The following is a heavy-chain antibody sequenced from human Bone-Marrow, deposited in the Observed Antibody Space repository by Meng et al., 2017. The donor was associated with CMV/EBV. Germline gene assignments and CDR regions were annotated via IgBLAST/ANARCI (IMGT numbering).Heavy chain of an antibody. Sequence: ESLKISCAASGFTFSNAWMSWVRQAPGKGLEWVGRIKSKTDGGTTDYAAPVKGRFTISRDDSKNTLYLQMNSLKTEDTAVYYCTTVGATEAYYYYGMDVWGQGTTVTVSS. D-gene: IGHD1-26*01. CDR1: GFTFSNAW. CDR3: TTVGATEAYYYYGMDV. CDR2: IKSKTDGGTT. V-gene: IGHV3-15*01. J-gene: IGHJ6*02.